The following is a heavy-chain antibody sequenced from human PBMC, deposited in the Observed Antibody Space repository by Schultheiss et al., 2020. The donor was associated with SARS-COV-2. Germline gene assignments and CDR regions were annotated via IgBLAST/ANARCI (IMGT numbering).Heavy chain of an antibody. J-gene: IGHJ5*02. D-gene: IGHD5-18*01. CDR3: TRNSTSSGWFDP. V-gene: IGHV3-73*01. Sequence: GGSLRLSCVTSGFSFSGSGIYWVRQASGKGLELVGRIRSKARNYATTYAASVKGRFIISRDESRNTSYLQMNSLKNEDTAVYYCTRNSTSSGWFDPWGQGTLVTVSS. CDR2: IRSKARNYAT. CDR1: GFSFSGSG.